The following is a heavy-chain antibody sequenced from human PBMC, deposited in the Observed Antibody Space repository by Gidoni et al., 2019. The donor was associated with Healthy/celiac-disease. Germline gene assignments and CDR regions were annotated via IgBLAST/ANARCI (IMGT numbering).Heavy chain of an antibody. J-gene: IGHJ6*02. CDR3: ARDRPVLRADV. CDR1: GGSISSGSYY. V-gene: IGHV4-61*02. Sequence: QVQLQESGPGLVKPSQTLSLTCTVSGGSISSGSYYWSWIRQPAGKGLEWIGRIYTSGSTNYNPSLKSRVTISVDTSKNQFSLKLSSVTAADTAVYYCARDRPVLRADVWGQGTTVTVSS. CDR2: IYTSGST. D-gene: IGHD3-3*01.